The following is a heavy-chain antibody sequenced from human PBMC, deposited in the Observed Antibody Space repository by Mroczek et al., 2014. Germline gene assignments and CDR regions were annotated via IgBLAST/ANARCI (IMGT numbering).Heavy chain of an antibody. Sequence: QVQLQESGPGLVKPSETLSLTCTVSGGSISSYYWSWIRQPPGKGLEWIGYIYYSGSTNYNPSLKSRVTISVDTSKNQFSLKLSSVTAADTAVYYCARTVVPAATWFDPWGQGTLVTVSS. CDR3: ARTVVPAATWFDP. CDR1: GGSISSYY. CDR2: IYYSGST. V-gene: IGHV4-59*01. D-gene: IGHD2-2*01. J-gene: IGHJ5*02.